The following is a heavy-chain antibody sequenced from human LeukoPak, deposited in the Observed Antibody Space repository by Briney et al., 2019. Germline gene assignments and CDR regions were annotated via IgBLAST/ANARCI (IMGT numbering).Heavy chain of an antibody. Sequence: GASVKVSCKASGYTFTSYGISWVRQAPGQGLEWMGWINPNSGGTNYAQKFQGRVTMTRDTSISTAYMELSRLRSDDTAVYYCARDDGIVVVTEFDYWGQGTLVTVSS. CDR3: ARDDGIVVVTEFDY. D-gene: IGHD3-22*01. J-gene: IGHJ4*02. V-gene: IGHV1-2*02. CDR1: GYTFTSYG. CDR2: INPNSGGT.